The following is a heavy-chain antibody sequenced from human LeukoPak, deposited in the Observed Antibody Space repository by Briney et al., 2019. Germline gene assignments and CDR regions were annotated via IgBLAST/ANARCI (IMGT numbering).Heavy chain of an antibody. D-gene: IGHD3-10*01. J-gene: IGHJ4*02. CDR3: AREEFYYGSGSYYADFDY. CDR2: IYTSGST. CDR1: GGSISSYY. V-gene: IGHV4-4*07. Sequence: PSETLSLTCTVSGGSISSYYWSWIRQPAGKGLEWIGRIYTSGSTNYNPSLKSRVTLSVDTSKNQFSLKLSSVTAADTAVYYCAREEFYYGSGSYYADFDYWGQGTLVTVSS.